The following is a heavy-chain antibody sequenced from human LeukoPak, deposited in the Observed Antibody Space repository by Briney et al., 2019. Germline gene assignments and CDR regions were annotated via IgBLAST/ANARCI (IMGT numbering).Heavy chain of an antibody. CDR3: ARAYDFPDY. Sequence: ASVKVSCKASGYTFTTYGISWVRQAPGQGLEWMGIINPSGGSTSYAQKFQGRVTMTRDTSTSTVYMELSSLRSEDTAVYYCARAYDFPDYWGQGTLVTVSS. D-gene: IGHD3-3*01. J-gene: IGHJ4*02. CDR2: INPSGGST. CDR1: GYTFTTYG. V-gene: IGHV1-46*01.